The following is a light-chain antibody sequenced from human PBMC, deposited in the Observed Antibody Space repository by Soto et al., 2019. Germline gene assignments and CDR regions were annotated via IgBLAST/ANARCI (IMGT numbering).Light chain of an antibody. J-gene: IGKJ5*01. Sequence: AIQLTQSPSSLSASVGDRVTITCRASQGISSALAWYQQKPGKAPKLLIYDASSLESGVPSRFSGSGSGTDFTLTISSLLPEDFATYYCLQDFNYPITFGQGTRLEIK. CDR1: QGISSA. CDR2: DAS. CDR3: LQDFNYPIT. V-gene: IGKV1D-13*01.